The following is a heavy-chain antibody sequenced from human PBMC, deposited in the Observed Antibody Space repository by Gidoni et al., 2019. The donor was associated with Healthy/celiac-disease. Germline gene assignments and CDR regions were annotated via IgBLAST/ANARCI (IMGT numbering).Heavy chain of an antibody. CDR1: GGSISSYY. D-gene: IGHD3-10*01. CDR2: IYYSGST. J-gene: IGHJ6*03. Sequence: QVQLQESGPGLVKPSETLSLTCPVSGGSISSYYWSWIRQPPGKGLEWIGYIYYSGSTNYNPSLKSRVTISVDTSKNQFSLKLSSVTAADTAVYYCATSTSGSYYKDGDYYYYMDVWGKGTTVTVSS. V-gene: IGHV4-59*01. CDR3: ATSTSGSYYKDGDYYYYMDV.